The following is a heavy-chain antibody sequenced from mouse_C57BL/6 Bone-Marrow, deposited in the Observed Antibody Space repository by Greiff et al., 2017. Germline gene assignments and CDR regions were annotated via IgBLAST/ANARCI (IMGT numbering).Heavy chain of an antibody. Sequence: EVQLVESGAELVRPGASVKLSCTASGFNIKDDYMHWVKQRPEQGLEWIGWIDPENGDTEYASKFQGKATITADTSSNTAYLQLSSLTSEDTAVYYCTTWDGAMDYWGQGTSVTVSS. J-gene: IGHJ4*01. CDR3: TTWDGAMDY. V-gene: IGHV14-4*01. CDR2: IDPENGDT. D-gene: IGHD4-1*01. CDR1: GFNIKDDY.